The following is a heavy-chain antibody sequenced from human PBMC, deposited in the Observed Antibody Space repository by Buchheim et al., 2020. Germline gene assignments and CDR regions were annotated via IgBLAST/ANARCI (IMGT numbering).Heavy chain of an antibody. J-gene: IGHJ6*02. CDR3: AKDRSRSITMFGVVIDHYYGMDV. Sequence: QVQLVESGGGVVQPGRSLRLSCAASGFTFSSYGMHWVRQAPGKGLEWVAVISYDGSNKYYADSVKGRFTISRDNSKTTLYPQMNSLRAEDTAVYYCAKDRSRSITMFGVVIDHYYGMDVWGQGTT. CDR1: GFTFSSYG. V-gene: IGHV3-30*18. CDR2: ISYDGSNK. D-gene: IGHD3-3*01.